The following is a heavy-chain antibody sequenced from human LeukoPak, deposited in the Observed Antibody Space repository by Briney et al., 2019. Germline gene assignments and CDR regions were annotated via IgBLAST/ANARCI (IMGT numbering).Heavy chain of an antibody. CDR1: GDSVSSNSAA. V-gene: IGHV6-1*01. CDR3: ARSRDSSSWYGWVYLDY. J-gene: IGHJ4*02. Sequence: SPTLSLTCAISGDSVSSNSAAWNWLSQSPSRGLEWLGSTYYRSKWYNDYAVSVKSLITINPDTSKNQFSLQLNSVTPKDTAVYYCARSRDSSSWYGWVYLDYWGQGTLVTVSS. CDR2: TYYRSKWYN. D-gene: IGHD6-13*01.